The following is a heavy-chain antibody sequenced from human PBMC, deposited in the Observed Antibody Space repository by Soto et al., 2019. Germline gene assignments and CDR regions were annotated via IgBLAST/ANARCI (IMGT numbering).Heavy chain of an antibody. CDR2: IKEDGSEK. CDR1: GFTFSSYW. V-gene: IGHV3-7*01. D-gene: IGHD5-12*01. Sequence: EVQLVESGGGLVQPGGSLRLSCAASGFTFSSYWMTWVRQAPGKGLEWVANIKEDGSEKYYVDSVKGRFTISRDNAKNSVYLQMNSLRAEDTAVYYCADSGSYTDVWGNGTTVTVSS. CDR3: ADSGSYTDV. J-gene: IGHJ6*03.